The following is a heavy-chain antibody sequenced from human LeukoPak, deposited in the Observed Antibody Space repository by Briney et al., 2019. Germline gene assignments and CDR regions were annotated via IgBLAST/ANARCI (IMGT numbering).Heavy chain of an antibody. D-gene: IGHD3-10*01. Sequence: GSVKVSCKASGYTFTGYYMHWVRRAPGQGLEWMGWVNTHTGATNYAQKFQGAVTMTRDTSISTAYMELSRPRSDDTAMYYCARSGRGHVYGFFDYWGQGTLVTVSS. CDR2: VNTHTGAT. CDR1: GYTFTGYY. V-gene: IGHV1-2*02. J-gene: IGHJ4*02. CDR3: ARSGRGHVYGFFDY.